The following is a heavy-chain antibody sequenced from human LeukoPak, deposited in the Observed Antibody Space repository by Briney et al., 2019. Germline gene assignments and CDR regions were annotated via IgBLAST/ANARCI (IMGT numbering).Heavy chain of an antibody. D-gene: IGHD3-3*02. CDR2: ISPGGGTT. Sequence: GGSLRLSCAVSGFAFGSEAMSWVRQSPAGGLEWVASISPGGGTTYYADYVKGRFTISRDNSKNTLYLQMNSLRAEDTAVYYCAKESPFFDYWGQGTLVTVSS. CDR1: GFAFGSEA. J-gene: IGHJ4*02. CDR3: AKESPFFDY. V-gene: IGHV3-23*01.